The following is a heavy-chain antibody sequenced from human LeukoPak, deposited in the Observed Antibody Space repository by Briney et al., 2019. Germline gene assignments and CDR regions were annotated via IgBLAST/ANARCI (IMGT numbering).Heavy chain of an antibody. CDR2: IRSSSSYI. D-gene: IGHD7-27*01. Sequence: PGGSLRLSCAASGFTFSTYSMNWVRQAPGKGLEWVSYIRSSSSYIYYADSVKGRFTISRGNAKNSLYLQMNSLRAEDTAVYYCVRDVDNWGFVLWGRGTLVAVSS. CDR1: GFTFSTYS. J-gene: IGHJ2*01. CDR3: VRDVDNWGFVL. V-gene: IGHV3-21*01.